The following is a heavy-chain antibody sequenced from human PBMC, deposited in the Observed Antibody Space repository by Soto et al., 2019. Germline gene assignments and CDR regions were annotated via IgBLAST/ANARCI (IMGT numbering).Heavy chain of an antibody. CDR2: INPNNGGT. J-gene: IGHJ3*02. CDR3: ARTQLKQLDAFDI. Sequence: GASVKVSCKASGYTFIGYYMHWVRQAPGQGLEWMGWINPNNGGTNYAQKFQGWVTMTRDTSITTAYMELSRLKSDDTAVYYCARTQLKQLDAFDIWGQGTMVTVSS. CDR1: GYTFIGYY. V-gene: IGHV1-2*04. D-gene: IGHD6-13*01.